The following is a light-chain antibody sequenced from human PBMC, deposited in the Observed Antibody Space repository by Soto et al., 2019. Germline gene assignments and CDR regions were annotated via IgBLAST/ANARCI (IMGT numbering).Light chain of an antibody. Sequence: EIVLTQSPANLFFSPREKDTISCRASQSVSSYLAWYQQKPGQAPRLLIYDASNRATGIPARFSGSGSGTDFTLTISSLEPEDFAVYYCQQRSNWVTFGPGTKVDIK. J-gene: IGKJ3*01. CDR1: QSVSSY. CDR2: DAS. V-gene: IGKV3-11*01. CDR3: QQRSNWVT.